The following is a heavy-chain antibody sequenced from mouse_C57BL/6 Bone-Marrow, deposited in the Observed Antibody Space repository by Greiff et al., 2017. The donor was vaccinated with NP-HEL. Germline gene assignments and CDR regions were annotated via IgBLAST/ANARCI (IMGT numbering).Heavy chain of an antibody. CDR1: GYAFSSSW. Sequence: SGPELVKPGASVKISCKASGYAFSSSWMNWVKQRPGKGLEWIGRIYPGDGDSNYNGKFKGKATLTADKAYRTAYMQLSSLTSEDSAVYVCARPYYGYGFAYWGQGTLVTVSA. D-gene: IGHD2-9*01. CDR3: ARPYYGYGFAY. CDR2: IYPGDGDS. V-gene: IGHV1-82*01. J-gene: IGHJ3*01.